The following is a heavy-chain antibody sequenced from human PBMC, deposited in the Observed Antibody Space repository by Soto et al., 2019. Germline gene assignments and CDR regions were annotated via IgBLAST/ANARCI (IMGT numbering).Heavy chain of an antibody. CDR3: ARLGGFYQSLDS. CDR2: IYYSGST. CDR1: GGSISSSSSY. Sequence: PSETLSLTCSVSGGSISSSSSYWGWIRQPPGKGLEWIGNIYYSGSTYYNPSIKSRVTISVDSSKNQFSLNLTSVSAADTAVYYCARLGGFYQSLDSWGQGTLVTVSS. V-gene: IGHV4-39*01. D-gene: IGHD3-22*01. J-gene: IGHJ5*01.